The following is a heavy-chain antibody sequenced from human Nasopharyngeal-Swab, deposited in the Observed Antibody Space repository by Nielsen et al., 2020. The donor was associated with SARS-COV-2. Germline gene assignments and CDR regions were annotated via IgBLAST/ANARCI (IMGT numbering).Heavy chain of an antibody. D-gene: IGHD3-10*01. Sequence: GGSLRLSCTASGITVSINYLTWVRQAPGKGLEWVSVIYSGGSTYYADSAKGRFTISKDNTKNMLYLQMSSLRAEDTAVYYCARVLDGSGPYYGLDVWGQGTTVTVSS. CDR1: GITVSINY. CDR3: ARVLDGSGPYYGLDV. J-gene: IGHJ6*02. CDR2: IYSGGST. V-gene: IGHV3-66*01.